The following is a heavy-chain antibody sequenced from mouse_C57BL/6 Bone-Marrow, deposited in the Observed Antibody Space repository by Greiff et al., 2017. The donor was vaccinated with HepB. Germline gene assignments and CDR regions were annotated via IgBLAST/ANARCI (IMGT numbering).Heavy chain of an antibody. D-gene: IGHD1-1*01. CDR2: INPNNGGT. J-gene: IGHJ4*01. CDR1: GYTFTDYN. CDR3: ARGRAVVAPEGYAMDY. V-gene: IGHV1-18*01. Sequence: VQLQHSGPELVKPGASVKIPCKASGYTFTDYNMDWVKQSHGKSLEWIGDINPNNGGTIYNQKFKGKATLTVDKSSSTAYMELRSLTSEDTAVYYCARGRAVVAPEGYAMDYWGQGTSVTVSS.